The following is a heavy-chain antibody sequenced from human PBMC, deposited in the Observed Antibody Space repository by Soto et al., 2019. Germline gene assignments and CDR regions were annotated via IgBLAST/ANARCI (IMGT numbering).Heavy chain of an antibody. V-gene: IGHV1-18*01. CDR2: ISAYNGNT. D-gene: IGHD3-16*02. J-gene: IGHJ4*02. CDR1: GYTFTSYG. CDR3: ARESGITSQSIVPDFDY. Sequence: ASVKVSCKASGYTFTSYGISWVRQAPGQGLEWMGWISAYNGNTNYAQKLQGRVTMTTDTSTSTAYMELRSLRSDDTAVYYCARESGITSQSIVPDFDYWGQGTLVTV.